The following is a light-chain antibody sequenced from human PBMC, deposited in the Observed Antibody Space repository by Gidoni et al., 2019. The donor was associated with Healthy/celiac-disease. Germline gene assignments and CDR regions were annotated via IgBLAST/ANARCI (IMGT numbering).Light chain of an antibody. J-gene: IGKJ5*01. CDR3: QQSYSTPRVT. V-gene: IGKV1-39*01. CDR1: QSISSY. Sequence: DIQMTQSPSSLSASASQSISSYLNWYQQKPGKAPTLLIYAAASLQSGVPSRFSGSGSGTDFTLTISSLQPEDFATYYCQQSYSTPRVTFGQGTRLEIK. CDR2: AAA.